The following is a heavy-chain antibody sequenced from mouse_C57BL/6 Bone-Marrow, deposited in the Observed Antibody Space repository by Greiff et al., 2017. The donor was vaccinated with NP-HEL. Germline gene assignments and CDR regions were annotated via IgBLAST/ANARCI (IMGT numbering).Heavy chain of an antibody. CDR1: GYTFTSYW. D-gene: IGHD1-1*01. CDR3: ARLRSTTVPWFAY. V-gene: IGHV1-69*01. Sequence: VQLQQPGAELVMPGASVKLSCKASGYTFTSYWMHWVKQRPGQGLEWIGEIDPSDSYTNYNQKFKGKSTLTVDKSSSTAYMQLSSLTSEDSAVYYCARLRSTTVPWFAYWGQGTLVTVSA. J-gene: IGHJ3*01. CDR2: IDPSDSYT.